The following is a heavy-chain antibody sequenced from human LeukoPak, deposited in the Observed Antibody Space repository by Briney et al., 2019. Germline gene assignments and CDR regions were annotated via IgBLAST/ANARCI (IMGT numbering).Heavy chain of an antibody. J-gene: IGHJ4*02. CDR1: GFTFSNYA. V-gene: IGHV3-21*01. D-gene: IGHD4-17*01. Sequence: PGGSLRLSCAASGFTFSNYAMSWVRQAPGKGLEWVSSISSSSNYIYYADSLKGRFTLSRDNAKNSLYLQMDSLRAEDTAVYYCARDSYGDYALDCWGQGTLVTVSS. CDR2: ISSSSNYI. CDR3: ARDSYGDYALDC.